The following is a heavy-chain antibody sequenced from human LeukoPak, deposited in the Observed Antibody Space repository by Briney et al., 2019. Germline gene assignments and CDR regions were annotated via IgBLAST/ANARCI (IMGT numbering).Heavy chain of an antibody. J-gene: IGHJ6*02. D-gene: IGHD3-10*01. Sequence: GASVKVSCKASGYTFTSYGISWVRQAPGQGLEWMGWISAYNGNTNYAQKLQGRVTMTTDTSTSTAYMELTNLRSDDTAVYYCARTGTYGSEAYYYGMDVWGQGTTVTVSS. V-gene: IGHV1-18*01. CDR2: ISAYNGNT. CDR1: GYTFTSYG. CDR3: ARTGTYGSEAYYYGMDV.